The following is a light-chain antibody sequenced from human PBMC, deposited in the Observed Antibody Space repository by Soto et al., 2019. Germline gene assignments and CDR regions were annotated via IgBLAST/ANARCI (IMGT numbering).Light chain of an antibody. CDR2: DAA. Sequence: EIVLTQSPATLSLPPGDRATLSCRASQSVTYNLAWYQQKPGQAPRLLIYDAANRATGIPARFSGSGSGTDFTLTIISLEPEDSAVYYCQQRTIWPLTFGGGTRVEI. V-gene: IGKV3-11*01. CDR1: QSVTYN. J-gene: IGKJ4*01. CDR3: QQRTIWPLT.